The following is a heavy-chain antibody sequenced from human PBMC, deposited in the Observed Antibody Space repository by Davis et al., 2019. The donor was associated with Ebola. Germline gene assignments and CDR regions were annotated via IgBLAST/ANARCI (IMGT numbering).Heavy chain of an antibody. CDR1: EITFNSYA. Sequence: GESLKISCEVSEITFNSYAMHWVRQAPGKGLEWVAVISYDGNNKYYAASVKGRFTIARDNSKNTLFLQMNSLRPEDSGVYYCASTRYRGQQLGKNYFDYWGQGTLVTVSS. V-gene: IGHV3-30-3*01. D-gene: IGHD6-13*01. CDR2: ISYDGNNK. J-gene: IGHJ4*02. CDR3: ASTRYRGQQLGKNYFDY.